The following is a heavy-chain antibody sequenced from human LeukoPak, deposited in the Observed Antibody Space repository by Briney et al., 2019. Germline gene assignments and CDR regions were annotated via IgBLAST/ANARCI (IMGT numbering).Heavy chain of an antibody. CDR3: ATISAQTFDI. Sequence: GGSLRLSCVGSGLSSRSHWVNWVRPSPGKGLEWVVNIKPDGSDKYYVDSARGGFTVSRDNAKNSAFLQMNSLRAEDTAIYYCATISAQTFDIWGQGTLVSVSS. CDR2: IKPDGSDK. D-gene: IGHD5-24*01. J-gene: IGHJ3*02. CDR1: GLSSRSHW. V-gene: IGHV3-7*01.